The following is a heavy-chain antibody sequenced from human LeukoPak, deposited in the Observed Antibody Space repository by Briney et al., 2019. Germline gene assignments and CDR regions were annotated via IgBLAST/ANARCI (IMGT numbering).Heavy chain of an antibody. J-gene: IGHJ6*02. V-gene: IGHV4-59*01. CDR2: IYYSGST. CDR3: ARFFYYYGSGQRGGMDV. D-gene: IGHD3-10*01. Sequence: SSETLSLTCTVSGGSISSYYWGWIRQPPGKGLEWIGYIYYSGSTNYNPSLKSRVTISVDTSKNQFSLKLSSVTAADTAVYYCARFFYYYGSGQRGGMDVWGQGTTVTVSS. CDR1: GGSISSYY.